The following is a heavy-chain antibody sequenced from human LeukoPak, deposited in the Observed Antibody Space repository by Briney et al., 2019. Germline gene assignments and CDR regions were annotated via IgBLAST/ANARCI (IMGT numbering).Heavy chain of an antibody. Sequence: GGSLRLSCAASGFTFSGSVMHWVRQASGKGLEWVGRIRSKANNYATAYVASVKGRFTISRDDSKNTAFLQMNSLKTEDTAVYYCTSNYCSGVSCYLYWGQGTLVTVSS. CDR2: IRSKANNYAT. V-gene: IGHV3-73*01. J-gene: IGHJ4*02. CDR1: GFTFSGSV. CDR3: TSNYCSGVSCYLY. D-gene: IGHD2-15*01.